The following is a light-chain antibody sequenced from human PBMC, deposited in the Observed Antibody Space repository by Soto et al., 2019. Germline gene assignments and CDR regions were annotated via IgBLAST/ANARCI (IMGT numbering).Light chain of an antibody. J-gene: IGKJ4*01. V-gene: IGKV3-15*01. CDR1: QSVSSN. CDR3: QHYNNWPLT. Sequence: EIVLTQSPGTLSLSPGERSTLSCRASQSVSSNLAWYQQKPGQAPRLLIYGTSIRATGIPARVSGSGSGTEFTLTISSLQSEDFAVYYCQHYNNWPLTFGGGTKVDIK. CDR2: GTS.